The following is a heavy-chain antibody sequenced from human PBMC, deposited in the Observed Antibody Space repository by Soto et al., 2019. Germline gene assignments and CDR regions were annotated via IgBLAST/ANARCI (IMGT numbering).Heavy chain of an antibody. CDR1: GGAIGRFTGQ. CDR3: TREKWVATDFYGLDV. J-gene: IGHJ6*02. CDR2: IDYSGTT. Sequence: SETRSVAWIGWGGAIGRFTGQGGWVRQPPGKGLEWIGSIDYSGTTFFSPSLKSRVSISLDTSKNEFSLKVNSVTAADTAVYYCTREKWVATDFYGLDVWGQGTTITVS. V-gene: IGHV4-39*02. D-gene: IGHD6-19*01.